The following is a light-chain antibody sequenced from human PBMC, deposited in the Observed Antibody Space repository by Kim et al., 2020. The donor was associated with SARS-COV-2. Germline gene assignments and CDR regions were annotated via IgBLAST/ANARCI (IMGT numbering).Light chain of an antibody. J-gene: IGKJ1*01. CDR3: QQSYSSPRT. V-gene: IGKV1-39*01. CDR1: QSINKY. Sequence: DIQMTQSPLSLSASVGDRVTITCRASQSINKYLNWYQQKPGKAPNLLISAASRLHTGVPSRFSGSGSGTDFTLTISSLQPEDFATYYCQQSYSSPRTFGQGTKVGVK. CDR2: AAS.